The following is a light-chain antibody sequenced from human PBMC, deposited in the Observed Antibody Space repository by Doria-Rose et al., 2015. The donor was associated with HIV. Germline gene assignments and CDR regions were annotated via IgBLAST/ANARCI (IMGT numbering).Light chain of an antibody. CDR1: QSFSSTY. J-gene: IGKJ1*01. V-gene: IGKV3-20*01. Sequence: TQSPGTLSLSPGERATLSCRASQSFSSTYSAWCQQKPGQAPSLLIYDGSTRATGIPDRFSASGSGTDFTLTINRLEPEDLALYYCHQYGTSWTFGQGTKVEI. CDR3: HQYGTSWT. CDR2: DGS.